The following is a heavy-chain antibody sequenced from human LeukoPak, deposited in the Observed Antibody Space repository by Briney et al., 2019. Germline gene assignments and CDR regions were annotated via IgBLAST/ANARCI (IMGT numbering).Heavy chain of an antibody. Sequence: PGGSLRLSCAASGFTFSGSAMHWVRQASGKGLEWVGRIRSKANSYATAYAASVKGRFTISRDDSKNTAYLQMNSLKTEDTAVYYCTRQNYYDSGGSYWGQGTLVTVSS. J-gene: IGHJ4*02. V-gene: IGHV3-73*01. D-gene: IGHD3-22*01. CDR1: GFTFSGSA. CDR3: TRQNYYDSGGSY. CDR2: IRSKANSYAT.